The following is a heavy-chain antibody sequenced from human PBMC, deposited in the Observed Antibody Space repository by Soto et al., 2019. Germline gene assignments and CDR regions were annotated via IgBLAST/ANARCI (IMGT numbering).Heavy chain of an antibody. J-gene: IGHJ4*02. CDR1: GGSISSSSYY. V-gene: IGHV4-39*01. D-gene: IGHD6-19*01. CDR2: IYYSGST. Sequence: SETLSLTCTVSGGSISSSSYYWGWIRQPPGKGLEWIGSIYYSGSTYYNPSLKSRVTISVDTSKNQFSLKLSSVTAADTAGYYCARWNRLVLDYWGQGTLVTVSS. CDR3: ARWNRLVLDY.